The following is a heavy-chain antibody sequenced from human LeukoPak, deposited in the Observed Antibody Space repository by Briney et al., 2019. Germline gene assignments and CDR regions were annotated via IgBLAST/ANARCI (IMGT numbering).Heavy chain of an antibody. CDR2: IYYSGST. V-gene: IGHV4-59*12. D-gene: IGHD5-18*01. CDR3: ARDGSKLGYSYAAV. J-gene: IGHJ4*02. Sequence: SETLSLTCTVSGGSISSYYWSWIRQPPGKGLEWIGYIYYSGSTNYNPSLKSRVTISVDTSKNQFSLKLSSVTAADTAVYYCARDGSKLGYSYAAVWGQGTLVTVSS. CDR1: GGSISSYY.